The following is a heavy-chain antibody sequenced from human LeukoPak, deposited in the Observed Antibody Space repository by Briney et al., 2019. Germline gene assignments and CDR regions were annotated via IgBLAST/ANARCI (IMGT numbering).Heavy chain of an antibody. Sequence: GASVKVSCKASGGTFSSYAISWVRQAPGQGLEWMGRIIPILGIANYAQKFQGRVTITADKSTSTAYMELSSLRSEDTAVYYCARGSGPGWFDPWGQGTLVTVSS. J-gene: IGHJ5*02. CDR1: GGTFSSYA. V-gene: IGHV1-69*04. CDR3: ARGSGPGWFDP. D-gene: IGHD3-3*01. CDR2: IIPILGIA.